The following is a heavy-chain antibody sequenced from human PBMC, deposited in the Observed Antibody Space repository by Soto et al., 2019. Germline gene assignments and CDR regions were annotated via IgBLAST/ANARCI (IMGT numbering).Heavy chain of an antibody. Sequence: GRSLRLSCEASGFTFSSYWFRCVRQVPGKGLVWVSRTNQHGTIIDYADFVKGRFTISRDNAKNTLYLEMDSLRVEDTAVYYCTRDIGGRGALWGPGTLVTVS. CDR1: GFTFSSYW. V-gene: IGHV3-74*01. CDR2: TNQHGTII. CDR3: TRDIGGRGAL. D-gene: IGHD3-16*01. J-gene: IGHJ4*02.